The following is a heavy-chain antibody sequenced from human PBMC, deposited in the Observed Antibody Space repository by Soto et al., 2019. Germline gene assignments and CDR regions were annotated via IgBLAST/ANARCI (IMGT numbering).Heavy chain of an antibody. Sequence: QVHLQQSGPGLVKPSETLSLSCTISGASISNYYWSWIRQVPGKGMEWIGYFNDGWGAAYNPTLQSRFAVSLDTSKSLLSLNLTALTATDTAVYYCVRQGFGALHGLVDVWGQGTTVTVSS. D-gene: IGHD3-10*01. CDR1: GASISNYY. CDR3: VRQGFGALHGLVDV. CDR2: FNDGWGA. V-gene: IGHV4-59*08. J-gene: IGHJ6*02.